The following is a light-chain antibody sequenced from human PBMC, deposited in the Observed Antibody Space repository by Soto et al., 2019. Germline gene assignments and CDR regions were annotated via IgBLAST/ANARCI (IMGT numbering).Light chain of an antibody. Sequence: EIVMTHSPATLSVSPLQRCALXLLASQSVSSNLAWYQQKPGQAPRLLIYGASTRATGIPARFSGSGSGTEFTLTISSLQSEDFAVYYCQQYNNWPITFGQGTRLEIK. CDR2: GAS. J-gene: IGKJ5*01. V-gene: IGKV3-15*01. CDR3: QQYNNWPIT. CDR1: QSVSSN.